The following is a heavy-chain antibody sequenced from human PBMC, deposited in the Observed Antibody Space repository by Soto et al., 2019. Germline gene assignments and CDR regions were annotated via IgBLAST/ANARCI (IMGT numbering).Heavy chain of an antibody. J-gene: IGHJ4*02. CDR1: GFTFDDYA. CDR2: MHWNSGTT. V-gene: IGHV3-9*01. Sequence: EVQLVESGGGLVQPGRSLRLSCAASGFTFDDYAMHWVRQAPGKGLEWVSGMHWNSGTTGYADSVRGRFTISRDNAKNSLYLQMNSLPGEDTALYHGVKTTGRTGWDHFDSWGQGTLVTVSS. CDR3: VKTTGRTGWDHFDS. D-gene: IGHD3-10*01.